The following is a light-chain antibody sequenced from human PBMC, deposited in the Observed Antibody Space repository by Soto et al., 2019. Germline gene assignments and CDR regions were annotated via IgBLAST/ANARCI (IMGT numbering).Light chain of an antibody. Sequence: DIQMTQSPSTLSASVGDRVTLTCRASQSISSWLAWYQQKPGKVPKLLIYKASSLESGVPSRFSGSGSGTEFTLTISSLQPDDFATYYCQQYNSYWTFGQGTKVDI. J-gene: IGKJ1*01. CDR1: QSISSW. V-gene: IGKV1-5*03. CDR3: QQYNSYWT. CDR2: KAS.